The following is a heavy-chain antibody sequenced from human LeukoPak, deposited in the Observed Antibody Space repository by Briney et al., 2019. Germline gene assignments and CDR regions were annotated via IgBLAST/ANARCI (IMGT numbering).Heavy chain of an antibody. V-gene: IGHV3-23*01. J-gene: IGHJ4*02. D-gene: IGHD2-15*01. CDR3: GKESVVVVAATPTSHFDY. CDR2: ISGSGGST. Sequence: GGSLRLSCAASGFTFSSYAMSWVRQAPGKGLEWVSAISGSGGSTYYADSVKGRFTISRDNSKNTLYLQMNSLRAEDTAVYYCGKESVVVVAATPTSHFDYWGQGTLVTVSS. CDR1: GFTFSSYA.